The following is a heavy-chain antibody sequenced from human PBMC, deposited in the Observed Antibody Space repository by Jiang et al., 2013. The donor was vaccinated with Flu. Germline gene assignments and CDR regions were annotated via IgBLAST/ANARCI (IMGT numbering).Heavy chain of an antibody. V-gene: IGHV3-33*01. J-gene: IGHJ4*02. CDR3: AREGPGGCGSTSCHFDY. CDR1: GFGFSSYG. D-gene: IGHD2-2*01. CDR2: IWFDGSNQ. Sequence: VQLLESGGGVVQPGRSLRLSCAASGFGFSSYGMHWVRQAPGRGLEWVAIIWFDGSNQYYADSVKGRFTISRDNSKNTLFLQMNSLRAEDTAVYYCAREGPGGCGSTSCHFDYWGQGTLVTVSS.